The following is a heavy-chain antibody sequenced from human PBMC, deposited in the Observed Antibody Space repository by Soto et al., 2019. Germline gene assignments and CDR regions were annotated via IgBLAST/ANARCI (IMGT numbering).Heavy chain of an antibody. CDR1: GFPFSTYG. CDR3: AKDRYGDYGGIDY. CDR2: ITGSGGST. J-gene: IGHJ4*02. Sequence: GGSLRLSCAASGFPFSTYGIHWVRQAPGKGLEWLAVITGSGGSTYYADSVKGRFTISRDTSKNTLFLQMNSLRAEDTAVYYCAKDRYGDYGGIDYWGQGTMVTVSS. V-gene: IGHV3-23*01. D-gene: IGHD4-17*01.